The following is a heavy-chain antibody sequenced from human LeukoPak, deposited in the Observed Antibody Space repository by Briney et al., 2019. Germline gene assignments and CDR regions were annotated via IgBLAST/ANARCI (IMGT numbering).Heavy chain of an antibody. V-gene: IGHV3-21*01. D-gene: IGHD3-9*01. CDR3: ARAGYFDWLFTDDAFDI. CDR1: GFTFSSYS. J-gene: IGHJ3*02. CDR2: ISSSSSCI. Sequence: GGSLRLSCAASGFTFSSYSMNWVRQAPGKGLEWVSSISSSSSCIYYADSVKGRFTISRDNAKNSLYMQMNSLRAEDTAVYYCARAGYFDWLFTDDAFDIWGQGAMVTVSS.